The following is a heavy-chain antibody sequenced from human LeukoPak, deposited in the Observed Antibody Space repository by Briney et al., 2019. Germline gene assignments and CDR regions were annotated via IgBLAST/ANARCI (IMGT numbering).Heavy chain of an antibody. CDR1: GGSFSGYY. CDR3: ARRNLYNFKGFDP. J-gene: IGHJ5*02. D-gene: IGHD1-20*01. CDR2: VNDSGDI. V-gene: IGHV4-34*01. Sequence: PSETLSLTCAVYGGSFSGYYWSWIRQPPGTGLEWIGEVNDSGDINYNLSLKSRVTISGDTSNNQFSLKLTSVTAADTAVYYCARRNLYNFKGFDPWGQGTLVTISS.